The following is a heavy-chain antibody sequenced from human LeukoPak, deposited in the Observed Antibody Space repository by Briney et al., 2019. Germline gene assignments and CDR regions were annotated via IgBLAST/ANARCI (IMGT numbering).Heavy chain of an antibody. CDR2: ITGSGTGT. D-gene: IGHD3-10*01. CDR1: GFTFSTYA. CDR3: AKAANSYGSGSYHHYFDY. Sequence: GGSLRLSCAASGFTFSTYAMSWVRQAPGKGLEWVSTITGSGTGTYYADSVKGRFTVSRDNSKNTLYLQMNSPRAEDTAVYYCAKAANSYGSGSYHHYFDYWGQGTLVTVSS. J-gene: IGHJ4*02. V-gene: IGHV3-23*01.